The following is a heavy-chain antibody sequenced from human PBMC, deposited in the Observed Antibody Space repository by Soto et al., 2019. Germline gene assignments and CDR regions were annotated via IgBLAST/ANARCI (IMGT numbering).Heavy chain of an antibody. Sequence: QVQLQESGPGVVKPSETLSLSCTVSGGSISKFYWSWIRKTAGKGLEWMGRVYATGTTDYNPSLRSRVSMSVDISKKTFSLRLTSVPAADTGVYYCVRDGSKTLGDWFDPWGQGKSVTVSS. CDR2: VYATGTT. J-gene: IGHJ5*02. CDR3: VRDGSKTLGDWFDP. V-gene: IGHV4-4*07. CDR1: GGSISKFY.